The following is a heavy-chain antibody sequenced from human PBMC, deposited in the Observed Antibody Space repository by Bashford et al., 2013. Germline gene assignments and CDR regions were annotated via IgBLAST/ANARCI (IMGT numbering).Heavy chain of an antibody. D-gene: IGHD6-13*01. CDR1: GYNFASYW. CDR3: ARYLSTWYGDY. CDR2: IYPGDSHT. Sequence: GESLKISCKGSGYNFASYWIVWVRQMPGKGLEWMGIIYPGDSHTRYSPSFQGQVTISADKSSSTVYLQWNSLKASDTAMYYCARYLSTWYGDYWGQGTLVTVSS. J-gene: IGHJ4*02. V-gene: IGHV5-51*01.